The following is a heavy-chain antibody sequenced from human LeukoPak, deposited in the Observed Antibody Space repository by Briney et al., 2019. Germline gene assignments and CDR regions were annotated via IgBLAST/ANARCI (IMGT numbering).Heavy chain of an antibody. J-gene: IGHJ4*02. CDR2: INPISGVT. D-gene: IGHD3-10*01. CDR1: GYTFTSYG. V-gene: IGHV1-2*02. Sequence: GASVKVSCKASGYTFTSYGIGWVRQAPGQGFEWVGWINPISGVTNYAQNFQGRVTMTRDTSISTVYMALTSLGSDDTAVYYCAVFSGVRGRGYWGQGTLVTVSS. CDR3: AVFSGVRGRGY.